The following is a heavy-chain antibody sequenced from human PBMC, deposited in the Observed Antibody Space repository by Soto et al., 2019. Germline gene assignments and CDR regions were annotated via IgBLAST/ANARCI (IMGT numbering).Heavy chain of an antibody. CDR3: ARATPFGSSGWFSYYFDY. Sequence: PSETLSLTCTVSGGSISSGGYYWSWIRQHPGKGLEWIGYIYYSGSTYYNPSLKSRVTISVDTSKNQFSLKLSSVTAADTAVYYCARATPFGSSGWFSYYFDYWGQGTLVTVSS. J-gene: IGHJ4*02. D-gene: IGHD6-19*01. CDR1: GGSISSGGYY. CDR2: IYYSGST. V-gene: IGHV4-31*03.